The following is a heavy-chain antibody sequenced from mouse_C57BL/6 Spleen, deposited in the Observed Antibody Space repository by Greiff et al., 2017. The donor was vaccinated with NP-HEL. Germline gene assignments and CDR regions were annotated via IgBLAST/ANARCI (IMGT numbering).Heavy chain of an antibody. J-gene: IGHJ3*01. CDR3: ARPCEDYGRFAY. CDR1: GFTFSDYG. CDR2: ISSGSSTI. V-gene: IGHV5-17*01. D-gene: IGHD1-1*01. Sequence: EVKLEESGGGLVKPGGSLKLSCAASGFTFSDYGMHWVRQAPEKGLEWVAYISSGSSTIYYADTVKGRFTISRDTAKNTLFLQRTSLRYEDTAMDYSARPCEDYGRFAYWGQGTLVTVSA.